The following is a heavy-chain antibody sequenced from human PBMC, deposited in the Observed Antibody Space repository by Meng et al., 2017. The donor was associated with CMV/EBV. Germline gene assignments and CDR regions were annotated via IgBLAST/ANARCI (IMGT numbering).Heavy chain of an antibody. Sequence: QRQLQQSGAGPLKPSETLSLPCAVYGGSFSGYYWSWIRQPPGKWLEWIGEINHSGSTNYNPSLKSRVTISVDTSKNQFSLKLSSVTAADTAVYYCARGVGGWFDPWGQGTLVTVSS. CDR1: GGSFSGYY. J-gene: IGHJ5*02. D-gene: IGHD1-26*01. CDR2: INHSGST. CDR3: ARGVGGWFDP. V-gene: IGHV4-34*01.